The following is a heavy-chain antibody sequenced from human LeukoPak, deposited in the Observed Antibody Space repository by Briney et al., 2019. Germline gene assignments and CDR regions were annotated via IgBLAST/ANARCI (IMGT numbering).Heavy chain of an antibody. D-gene: IGHD3-10*01. CDR2: IYYSGSST. J-gene: IGHJ6*02. CDR3: ARTSRHFYGSGSRLTPWPAGMDV. Sequence: SETLSLTCTVSGGSMSGFFWTWIRQPPGRELEWIGSIYYSGSSTKYNPSLKSRVTISVDTSKSQFSLKLNSATAADTAVYYCARTSRHFYGSGSRLTPWPAGMDVWGQGTTVTVSS. CDR1: GGSMSGFF. V-gene: IGHV4-59*01.